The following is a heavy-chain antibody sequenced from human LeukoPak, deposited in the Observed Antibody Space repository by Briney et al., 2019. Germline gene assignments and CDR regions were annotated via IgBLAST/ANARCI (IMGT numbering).Heavy chain of an antibody. D-gene: IGHD2-2*01. CDR3: ARALGYCSSTSCYYYYYYYGMDV. J-gene: IGHJ6*02. V-gene: IGHV4-34*01. CDR1: GGSFSGYY. CDR2: INHGGST. Sequence: PSETLSLTCAVYGGSFSGYYWSWIRQPPGKGLEWIGEINHGGSTNYNPSLKSRVTISVDTSKNQFSLKLSSVTAADTAVYYCARALGYCSSTSCYYYYYYYGMDVWGQGTTVTVSS.